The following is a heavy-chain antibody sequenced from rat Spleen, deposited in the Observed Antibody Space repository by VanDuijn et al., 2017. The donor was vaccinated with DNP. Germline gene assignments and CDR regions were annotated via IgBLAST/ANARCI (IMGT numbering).Heavy chain of an antibody. Sequence: EVQLVESGGGLVQPGRSLKLSCAASGFTFSNYYMAWVRQAPTKGLEWVASISNSGEYTHYRDSVKGRFTISRDNAKNSQYLPMDILRSEDTATYFWATGVYGSCEDWFAYWGLGTLVTVSS. CDR2: ISNSGEYT. CDR3: ATGVYGSCEDWFAY. J-gene: IGHJ3*01. D-gene: IGHD1-11*01. V-gene: IGHV5S13*01. CDR1: GFTFSNYY.